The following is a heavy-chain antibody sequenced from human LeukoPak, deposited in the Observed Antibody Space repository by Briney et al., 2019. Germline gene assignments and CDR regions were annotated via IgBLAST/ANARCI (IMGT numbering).Heavy chain of an antibody. J-gene: IGHJ4*02. Sequence: ASVKVSCKASGYTFTSYGISWVRQAPGQGLEWMGWISAYNGNTNYAQKLQGRVTMTTDTSTSTAYMELSSLRSEDTAVYYCAREGYCSGGSCSDFDYWGQGTLVTVSS. D-gene: IGHD2-15*01. CDR1: GYTFTSYG. CDR3: AREGYCSGGSCSDFDY. CDR2: ISAYNGNT. V-gene: IGHV1-18*01.